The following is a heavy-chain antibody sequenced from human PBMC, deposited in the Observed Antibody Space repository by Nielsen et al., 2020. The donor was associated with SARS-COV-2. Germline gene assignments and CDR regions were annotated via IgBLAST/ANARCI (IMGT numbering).Heavy chain of an antibody. Sequence: SETLSLTCTVSGDSMSASNYYWVWIRQPPGKGLEWIASIYYSGIPYYNPSLKSRVTISIDTSKNHFALRLNSVAAADTAVYYCARLNRRILTPLALASLRFDYWGQGSLVTVSS. V-gene: IGHV4-39*02. CDR1: GDSMSASNYY. D-gene: IGHD3-3*02. J-gene: IGHJ4*02. CDR3: ARLNRRILTPLALASLRFDY. CDR2: IYYSGIP.